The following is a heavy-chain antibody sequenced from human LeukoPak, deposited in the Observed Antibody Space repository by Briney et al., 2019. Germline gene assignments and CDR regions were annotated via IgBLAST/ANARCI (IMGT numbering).Heavy chain of an antibody. V-gene: IGHV4-39*07. CDR1: GDSLRKSTFY. Sequence: SETLSLTCTVSGDSLRKSTFYWVWIRQPPGERLEWIGSIYYSGNTYYNPSLKSRVTISVDKSKNQFSLRLSSVTAADTAVFYCARDVGEASAAGPQDAFDIWGQGTMVTVSS. J-gene: IGHJ3*02. D-gene: IGHD6-13*01. CDR3: ARDVGEASAAGPQDAFDI. CDR2: IYYSGNT.